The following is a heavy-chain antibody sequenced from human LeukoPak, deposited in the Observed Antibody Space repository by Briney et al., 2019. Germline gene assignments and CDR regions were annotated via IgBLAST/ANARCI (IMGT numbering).Heavy chain of an antibody. Sequence: SETLSLTCTVSGGSVSSGSYYWSWIRQPPGKGLEWIGYIYYSGSTNYNPSLKSRVTISVDTSKNQFSLKLSSVTAADAAVYHCAREAMYSYGNNFDYWGQGTLVTVSS. CDR1: GGSVSSGSYY. CDR2: IYYSGST. J-gene: IGHJ4*02. V-gene: IGHV4-61*01. D-gene: IGHD5-18*01. CDR3: AREAMYSYGNNFDY.